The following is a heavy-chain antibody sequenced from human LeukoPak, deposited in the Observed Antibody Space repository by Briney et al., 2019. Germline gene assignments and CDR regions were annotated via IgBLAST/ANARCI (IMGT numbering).Heavy chain of an antibody. Sequence: SETLSLTCTVSGGSISSCYWSWIRQPPGKGLEWIGYIYYSGSTNYNPSLKSGVTISVDTSKNQFSLKLSSVTAADTAVYYCARGGRYYYGSGSYGNWFDPWGQGTLVTVSS. CDR3: ARGGRYYYGSGSYGNWFDP. V-gene: IGHV4-59*01. CDR2: IYYSGST. CDR1: GGSISSCY. D-gene: IGHD3-10*01. J-gene: IGHJ5*02.